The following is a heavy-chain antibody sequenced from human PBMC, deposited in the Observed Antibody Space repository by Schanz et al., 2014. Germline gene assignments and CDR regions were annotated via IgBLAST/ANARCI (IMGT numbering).Heavy chain of an antibody. Sequence: PGGSLRLSCAASGFTFSTYAMSWVRQAPGKGLEWVAVISYDGSNKYYADSVKGRFTISRDNSKNTLYLQMNSLRAEDTAVYYCAKQIHYDILTVTRNWGQGTLVTVSS. CDR3: AKQIHYDILTVTRN. V-gene: IGHV3-30-3*01. J-gene: IGHJ4*02. CDR1: GFTFSTYA. D-gene: IGHD3-9*01. CDR2: ISYDGSNK.